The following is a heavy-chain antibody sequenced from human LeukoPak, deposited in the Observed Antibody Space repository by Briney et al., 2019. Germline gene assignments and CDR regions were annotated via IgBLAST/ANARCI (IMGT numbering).Heavy chain of an antibody. D-gene: IGHD3-16*01. CDR1: GGSISSYY. CDR2: IYYSGST. V-gene: IGHV4-59*01. CDR3: ARDRRGSY. J-gene: IGHJ4*02. Sequence: SETLSLTCTVSGGSISSYYWSWIRQPPGKGLEWIGYIYYSGSTNYNPSLKSRVTISVDTSKNQFSLELSSVTAADTAVYYCARDRRGSYWGQGTLVTVSS.